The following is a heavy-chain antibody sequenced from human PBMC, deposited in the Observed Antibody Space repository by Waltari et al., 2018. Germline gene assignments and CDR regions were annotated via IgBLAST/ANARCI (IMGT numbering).Heavy chain of an antibody. D-gene: IGHD3-10*01. J-gene: IGHJ4*02. CDR3: ARDRQCASASSPEITH. V-gene: IGHV3-30-3*01. Sequence: QVHLVVSGGGVGQPRMSLSLACPACGCTLVTDAMPWVRQAPGKRLEWLTVISSDGGTKYYADSVRGRFTVSRDKSTNTLHLQMTNLTPEDAAVYYCARDRQCASASSPEITHWGQGTLVTVSS. CDR2: ISSDGGTK. CDR1: GCTLVTDA.